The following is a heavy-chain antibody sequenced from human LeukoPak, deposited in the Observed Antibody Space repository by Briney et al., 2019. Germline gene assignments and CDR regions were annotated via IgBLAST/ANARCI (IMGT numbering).Heavy chain of an antibody. J-gene: IGHJ4*02. CDR3: ASNAIASAGSPFDY. CDR2: IFPVFNAP. Sequence: SVKVSCKASGGTFSNYAISWVRQAPGQGLEWVGEIFPVFNAPNYARKFQGRVTITADKSTSTAYMDLSSLRSDDTAVYYCASNAIASAGSPFDYWGQGTLVTVSS. V-gene: IGHV1-69*06. D-gene: IGHD6-13*01. CDR1: GGTFSNYA.